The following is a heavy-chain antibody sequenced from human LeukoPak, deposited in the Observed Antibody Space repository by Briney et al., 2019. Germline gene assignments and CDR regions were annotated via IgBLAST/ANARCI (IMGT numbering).Heavy chain of an antibody. Sequence: SETLSLTCTVSGVSISSSSYYWGWIRQPPGKGLEWIGNIYYSGSTYYNPSLKSRVTISVDTSKNQFSLKLSSVTAADTAVYYCARRAGIAVAGRSFDYWGQGTLVTVSS. V-gene: IGHV4-39*01. CDR3: ARRAGIAVAGRSFDY. CDR1: GVSISSSSYY. D-gene: IGHD6-19*01. CDR2: IYYSGST. J-gene: IGHJ4*02.